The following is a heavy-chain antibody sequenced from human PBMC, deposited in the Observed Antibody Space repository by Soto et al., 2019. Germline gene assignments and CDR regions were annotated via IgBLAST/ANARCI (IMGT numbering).Heavy chain of an antibody. V-gene: IGHV4-30-2*01. Sequence: QLQLQESGSGLVKPSQTLSLTCAVSGGSISSGGYSWSWIRQPPGKGLEWIGFIYHSGSTYYNPSRTGRGTLSVYRSKDQFSLKLSSVTAADTAAYYCSRVNYGYVWGSYRPYGMDVWGQGTTVTVSS. D-gene: IGHD3-16*02. J-gene: IGHJ6*02. CDR3: SRVNYGYVWGSYRPYGMDV. CDR2: IYHSGST. CDR1: GGSISSGGYS.